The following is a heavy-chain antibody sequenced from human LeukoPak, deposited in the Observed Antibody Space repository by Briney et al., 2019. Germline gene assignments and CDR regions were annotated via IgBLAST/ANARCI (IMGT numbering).Heavy chain of an antibody. Sequence: SETLSLTCAVSGWSFNDYYWNWIRQPPGKGLEWIGEINARGDTNYNPSLKSRVTISVDTSKKQFSLRLTSMIAADTALYYCARGRVPAARGYNWFDPWGQGTLVTVSS. CDR2: INARGDT. D-gene: IGHD2-2*01. V-gene: IGHV4-34*01. J-gene: IGHJ5*02. CDR1: GWSFNDYY. CDR3: ARGRVPAARGYNWFDP.